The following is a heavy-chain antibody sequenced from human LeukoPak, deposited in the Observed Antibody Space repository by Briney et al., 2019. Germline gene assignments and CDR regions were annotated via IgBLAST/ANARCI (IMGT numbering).Heavy chain of an antibody. CDR1: GYIFTDYY. V-gene: IGHV1/OR15-1*01. CDR2: FNPNSGGT. Sequence: GASVKVSCKASGYIFTDYYMHWVRQAPGQELGWMGRFNPNSGGTNYAQKFQGRVTMTRDTSISTAYTELSSLRSEDTATYYCERGHHIPSYDFWSGYYTDYYYYGMDVWGQGTTVTVSS. J-gene: IGHJ6*02. D-gene: IGHD3-3*01. CDR3: ERGHHIPSYDFWSGYYTDYYYYGMDV.